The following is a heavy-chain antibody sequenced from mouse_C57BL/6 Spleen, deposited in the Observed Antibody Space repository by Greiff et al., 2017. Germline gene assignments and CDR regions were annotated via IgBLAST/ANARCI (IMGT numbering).Heavy chain of an antibody. CDR3: ARGGSARYFDV. CDR2: IYPGDGDT. Sequence: QVQLQQSGAELVKPGASVKISCKASGYAFSSYWMNWVKQRHGRGLEWMGQIYPGDGDTNYNGKFKSKATLTADKPSSTAYMQLSSLSSEDSAVYFCARGGSARYFDVWGTGTTVTVSS. J-gene: IGHJ1*03. V-gene: IGHV1-80*01. CDR1: GYAFSSYW.